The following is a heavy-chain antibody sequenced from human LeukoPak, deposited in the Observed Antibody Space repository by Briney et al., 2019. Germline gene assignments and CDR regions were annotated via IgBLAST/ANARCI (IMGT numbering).Heavy chain of an antibody. J-gene: IGHJ5*02. V-gene: IGHV3-48*03. CDR2: ISGSSSTI. Sequence: GGSLRLSCVVSGISFSSYEMNWVRQAPGKGLEWVSYISGSSSTIYYADSVEGRFTISRDNAKNSLYLQMNSLRAEDTAVYYCARGGVTTAFDPWGQGTLVTVSS. CDR3: ARGGVTTAFDP. CDR1: GISFSSYE. D-gene: IGHD4-17*01.